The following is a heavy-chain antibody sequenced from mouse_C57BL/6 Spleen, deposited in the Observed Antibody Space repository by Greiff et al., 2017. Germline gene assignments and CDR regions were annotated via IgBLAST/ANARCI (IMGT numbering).Heavy chain of an antibody. CDR1: GYTFTSYW. CDR3: ARGNDGYYEDY. D-gene: IGHD2-3*01. V-gene: IGHV1-55*01. Sequence: QVQLQQPGAELVKPGASVKMSCKASGYTFTSYWITWVKQRPGQGLEWIGDIYPGSGSTNYNEKFKSKATVTVDTSSGTAYMQLSSLTSEDSAVYYCARGNDGYYEDYWGQGTTLTVSS. J-gene: IGHJ2*01. CDR2: IYPGSGST.